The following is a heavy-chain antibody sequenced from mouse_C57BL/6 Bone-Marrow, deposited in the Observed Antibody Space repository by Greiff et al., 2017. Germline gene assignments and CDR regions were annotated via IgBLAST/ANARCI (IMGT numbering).Heavy chain of an antibody. V-gene: IGHV3-6*01. CDR3: ARRWLLHYAMDY. D-gene: IGHD2-3*01. J-gene: IGHJ4*01. CDR2: ISYDGSN. Sequence: DVQLQESGPGLVKPSQSLSLTCSVTGYSITSGYYWNWIRQFPGNKLEWMGYISYDGSNNYNPSLKNRISITRDTSKNQFFLMLNSVTTEDTATYYCARRWLLHYAMDYWGQGTSVTVSS. CDR1: GYSITSGYY.